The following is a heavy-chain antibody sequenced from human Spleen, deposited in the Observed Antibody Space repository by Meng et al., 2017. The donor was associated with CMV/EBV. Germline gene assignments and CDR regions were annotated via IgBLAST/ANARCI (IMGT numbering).Heavy chain of an antibody. V-gene: IGHV3-48*04. CDR3: ARADCSSTSCYDLEYYYYYGMDV. CDR2: ISSSSSTI. J-gene: IGHJ6*02. Sequence: GESLKISCAASGFTFSSYSMNWVRQAPGKGLEWVSYISSSSSTIYYADSVKGRFTISRDNAKNSLYLQMNSLRAEDTAVYYCARADCSSTSCYDLEYYYYYGMDVWGQGTTVTVSS. CDR1: GFTFSSYS. D-gene: IGHD2-2*01.